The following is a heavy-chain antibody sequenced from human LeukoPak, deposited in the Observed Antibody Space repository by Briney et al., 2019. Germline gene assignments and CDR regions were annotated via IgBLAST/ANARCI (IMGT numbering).Heavy chain of an antibody. CDR3: ARGLGEWNY. D-gene: IGHD3-16*01. CDR2: INHSGST. CDR1: GGSLSGYY. Sequence: SETLSLTCAVYGGSLSGYYWSWIRQPPGKGLEWIGEINHSGSTNYNPSLKSRVTISVDTSKNQFSLKLSSVTAADTAVYYCARGLGEWNYWGQGTLVTVSS. V-gene: IGHV4-34*01. J-gene: IGHJ4*02.